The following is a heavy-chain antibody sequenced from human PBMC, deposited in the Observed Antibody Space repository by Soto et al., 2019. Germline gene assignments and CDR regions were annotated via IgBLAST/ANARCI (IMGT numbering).Heavy chain of an antibody. V-gene: IGHV3-74*01. J-gene: IGHJ6*02. CDR1: GFTISSYW. CDR2: INTDGNTI. Sequence: EVQLVESGGGLVQPGGSLRLSCAASGFTISSYWMHWVRQPPGKGLVWVSRINTDGNTINYADSVKGRFTISRDTAKNTLYLQMNSLRADDTAVYYCTGWDCGGDCPGGMDVWGQGTTVTVSS. D-gene: IGHD2-21*02. CDR3: TGWDCGGDCPGGMDV.